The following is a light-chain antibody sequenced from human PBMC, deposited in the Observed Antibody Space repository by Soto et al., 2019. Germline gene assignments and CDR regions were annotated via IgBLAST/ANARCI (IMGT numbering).Light chain of an antibody. J-gene: IGLJ3*02. CDR2: GNS. CDR3: QPYDSSLSGWV. Sequence: QSVLTQPPSVSGAPGQRVTISCTGSSSNIGAGYDVHWYQQLPGTAPKLLIYGNSNRPSGVPDRFSGSKSGTSASLAITGLQAEDEADYYCQPYDSSLSGWVFGGGTKRPVL. V-gene: IGLV1-40*01. CDR1: SSNIGAGYD.